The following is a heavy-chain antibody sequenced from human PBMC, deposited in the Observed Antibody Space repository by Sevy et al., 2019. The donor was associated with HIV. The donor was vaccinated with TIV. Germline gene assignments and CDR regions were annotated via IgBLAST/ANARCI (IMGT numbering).Heavy chain of an antibody. CDR1: GFTLAKYS. CDR2: FSFGCGRI. CDR3: AREVCTQPHDY. V-gene: IGHV3-23*01. D-gene: IGHD2-8*01. Sequence: GGSLRLSCAASGFTLAKYSMSWVRQAPGKGLEWVSTFSFGCGRINYADSVKGRFTISRDDSKNTLFLQMNSLRAEDTATYFCAREVCTQPHDYWGQGTLVTVSS. J-gene: IGHJ4*02.